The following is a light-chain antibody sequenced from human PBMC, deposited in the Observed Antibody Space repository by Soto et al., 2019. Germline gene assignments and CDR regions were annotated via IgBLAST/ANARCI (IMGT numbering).Light chain of an antibody. V-gene: IGKV1-33*01. CDR2: DAS. J-gene: IGKJ2*01. CDR1: QDISNY. CDR3: QQYGDLPT. Sequence: DIQMTQSPSSLSASVGDRVTITCQASQDISNYLNWYQQRPGKAPKLLIYDASNLETGVPSRFSGSGSGTYFFLTISSLQAEDIATYYCQQYGDLPTFGQGTQL.